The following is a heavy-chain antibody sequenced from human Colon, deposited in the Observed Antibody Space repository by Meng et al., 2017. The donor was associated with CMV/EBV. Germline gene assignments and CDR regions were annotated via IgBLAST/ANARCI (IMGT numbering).Heavy chain of an antibody. CDR3: AKPYSSGWVYFDY. CDR1: GFAFASYA. CDR2: ISGSGRVT. D-gene: IGHD6-19*01. J-gene: IGHJ4*02. V-gene: IGHV3-23*01. Sequence: GESLKISCAASGFAFASYAMNCVRQAPGKGLEWVSDISGSGRVTYYADSVKGRFTISRDNSKNTLYLQMDSLRAEDTAVYYCAKPYSSGWVYFDYWGQGTPVTVSS.